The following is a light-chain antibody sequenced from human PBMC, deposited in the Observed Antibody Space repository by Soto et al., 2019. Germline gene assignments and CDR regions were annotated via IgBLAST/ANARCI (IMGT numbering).Light chain of an antibody. Sequence: QSALTQPASVSGSPGQSIAISCTGTSNDIGAYRFVSWYQQHPGKAPKLIISDVNSRPSGVSDRFSGSKSGNPASLAISGLQADDESDYYCSSYTRSTTLVFGGGTKVTVL. CDR2: DVN. V-gene: IGLV2-14*01. CDR3: SSYTRSTTLV. CDR1: SNDIGAYRF. J-gene: IGLJ2*01.